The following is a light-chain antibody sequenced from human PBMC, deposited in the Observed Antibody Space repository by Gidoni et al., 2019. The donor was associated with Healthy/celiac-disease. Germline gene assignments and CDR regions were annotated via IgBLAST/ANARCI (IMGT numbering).Light chain of an antibody. V-gene: IGKV3-15*01. CDR3: QQYNNWPPLT. Sequence: EIVMTQSPATLSVSPGERATLSCRASQRVSSNLAWYQQKPGQAPRLLIYGASTRATGIPAMFSGSGSGTEFTLTISSLQSEDFAVYYCQQYNNWPPLTFGQGTKVEIK. CDR1: QRVSSN. J-gene: IGKJ1*01. CDR2: GAS.